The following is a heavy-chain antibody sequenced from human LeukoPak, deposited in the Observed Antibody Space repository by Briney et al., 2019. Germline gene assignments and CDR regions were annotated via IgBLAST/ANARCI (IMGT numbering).Heavy chain of an antibody. V-gene: IGHV4-39*07. D-gene: IGHD3-9*01. J-gene: IGHJ4*02. CDR1: GGSISSGGYY. CDR3: ARAERDILTGYYISGSPYYFDY. CDR2: IYYSGST. Sequence: PSETLSLTCTVSGGSISSGGYYWGWIRQPPGKGLEWIGSIYYSGSTYYNPSLKSRVTISVDTSKNQFSLKLSSVTAADTAVYYCARAERDILTGYYISGSPYYFDYWGQGTLVTVSS.